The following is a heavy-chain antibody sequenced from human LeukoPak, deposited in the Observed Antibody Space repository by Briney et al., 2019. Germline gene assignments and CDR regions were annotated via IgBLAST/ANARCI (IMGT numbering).Heavy chain of an antibody. CDR3: GTSMVRGALFDY. V-gene: IGHV4-39*01. CDR2: IYYSGST. D-gene: IGHD3-10*01. J-gene: IGHJ4*02. Sequence: SETLSLTCTVSGGSISSSSYYWGWIRQPPGKGLEWIGSIYYSGSTYYNPSLKSRATISVDTSKNQFSLKLSSVTAADTAVYYCGTSMVRGALFDYWGQGTLVTVSS. CDR1: GGSISSSSYY.